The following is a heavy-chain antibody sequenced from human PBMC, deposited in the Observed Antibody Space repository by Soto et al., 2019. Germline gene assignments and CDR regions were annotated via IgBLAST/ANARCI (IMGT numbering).Heavy chain of an antibody. CDR3: AKDGSSGYYYGGTWFDY. Sequence: GGSLRLSCAASGFTFSNSWMSWVRQAPGKGLEWVAVISYDGSNKYYADSVKGRFTISRDNSKNTLYLQMNSLRAEDTAVYYCAKDGSSGYYYGGTWFDYWGQGTLVTVSS. V-gene: IGHV3-30*18. CDR1: GFTFSNSW. CDR2: ISYDGSNK. D-gene: IGHD3-22*01. J-gene: IGHJ4*02.